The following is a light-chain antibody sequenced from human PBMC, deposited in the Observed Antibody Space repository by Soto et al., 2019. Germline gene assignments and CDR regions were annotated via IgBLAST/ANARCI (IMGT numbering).Light chain of an antibody. CDR3: HQYCSTPQT. CDR1: QSVLYSSNNKNY. J-gene: IGKJ4*02. CDR2: WAS. Sequence: DIVMTQSPDSLAVSLGERATINCKSSQSVLYSSNNKNYLAWYQQKPGQPPKLLIYWASTRESGVPDRFSGSGSGSDFTLAISSQQAEDGAVYYGHQYCSTPQTFGGGAKVDIK. V-gene: IGKV4-1*01.